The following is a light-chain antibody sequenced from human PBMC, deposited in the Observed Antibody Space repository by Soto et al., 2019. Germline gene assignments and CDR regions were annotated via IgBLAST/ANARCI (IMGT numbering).Light chain of an antibody. CDR2: DAS. CDR1: QSISTW. J-gene: IGKJ1*01. Sequence: DIQMTQSPSTLSASVGDRVTITCRAGQSISTWLAWYQQKPGKAPKVLIFDASSLKTGVPSRFSGSGSGTDFTLTISRLEPEDFAVYYCQQYGSSPRTFGQGTKVDIK. V-gene: IGKV1-5*01. CDR3: QQYGSSPRT.